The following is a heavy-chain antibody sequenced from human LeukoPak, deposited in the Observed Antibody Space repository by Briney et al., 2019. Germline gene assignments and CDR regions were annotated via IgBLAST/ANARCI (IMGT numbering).Heavy chain of an antibody. Sequence: GRSLRLSCAASGFTFSSYAMHWVRQAPGKGLEWVAVISYDGSNKYYADSVKGRFTISRYNSKNTLYLQMNSLRAEDTAVYYCAREWELDRYGAFDIWGQGTMVPVSS. V-gene: IGHV3-30-3*01. D-gene: IGHD1-26*01. CDR2: ISYDGSNK. CDR1: GFTFSSYA. CDR3: AREWELDRYGAFDI. J-gene: IGHJ3*02.